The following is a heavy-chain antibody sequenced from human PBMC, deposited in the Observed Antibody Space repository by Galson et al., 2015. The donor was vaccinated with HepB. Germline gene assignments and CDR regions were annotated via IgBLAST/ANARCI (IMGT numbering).Heavy chain of an antibody. CDR2: IYYSGST. J-gene: IGHJ3*02. Sequence: TLSLTCTVSGGSISSGGYYWSWIRQHPGKGLEWIGYIYYSGSTYYNPSLKSRVTISVDTSKNQFSLKLSSVTAADTAVYYCARGGGQYCTNGVCYECAFDIWGQGTMVTVSS. CDR3: ARGGGQYCTNGVCYECAFDI. CDR1: GGSISSGGYY. D-gene: IGHD2-8*01. V-gene: IGHV4-31*03.